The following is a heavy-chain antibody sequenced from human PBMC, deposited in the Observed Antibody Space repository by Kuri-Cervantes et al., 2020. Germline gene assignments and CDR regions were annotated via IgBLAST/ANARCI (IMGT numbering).Heavy chain of an antibody. CDR2: IYYSGST. CDR3: ARDRGGDTAMAYYYYGMDV. D-gene: IGHD5-18*01. Sequence: LRLSFTVSGGSISSGGYYWSWIRQHPGKGLEWIGYIYYSGSTYYNPSLKSRVTISVDTSKNQFSLKLSSVTAADTAVYYCARDRGGDTAMAYYYYGMDVWGQGTTVTVSS. CDR1: GGSISSGGYY. V-gene: IGHV4-31*03. J-gene: IGHJ6*02.